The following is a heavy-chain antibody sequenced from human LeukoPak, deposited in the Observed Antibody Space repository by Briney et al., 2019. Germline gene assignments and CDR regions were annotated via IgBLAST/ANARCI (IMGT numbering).Heavy chain of an antibody. J-gene: IGHJ4*02. CDR3: ARVQWGSSWYFDY. CDR2: IYYSGST. D-gene: IGHD6-13*01. V-gene: IGHV4-39*07. Sequence: SETLSLTCTVSGGSISSSSYYWGWIRQPPGMGLEWIGSIYYSGSTYYNPSLKSRVTLSVDTSKNQFSLKLRSVTAADTAVYYCARVQWGSSWYFDYWGQGTLVTVSS. CDR1: GGSISSSSYY.